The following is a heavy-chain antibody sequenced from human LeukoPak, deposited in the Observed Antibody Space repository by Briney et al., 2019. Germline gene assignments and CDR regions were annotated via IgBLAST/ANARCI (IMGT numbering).Heavy chain of an antibody. CDR3: AKGGSSSWDALEY. J-gene: IGHJ4*02. D-gene: IGHD6-13*01. V-gene: IGHV3-30*02. CDR1: GFTFGSYG. Sequence: TGGSLRLSCAASGFTFGSYGMHWVRQAPGKGLEWVAFIRYGGSNKYYGDSVKGRFTISRDNSKNTLYLQMDSLRTEDTAVYYCAKGGSSSWDALEYWGQGTLVTVSS. CDR2: IRYGGSNK.